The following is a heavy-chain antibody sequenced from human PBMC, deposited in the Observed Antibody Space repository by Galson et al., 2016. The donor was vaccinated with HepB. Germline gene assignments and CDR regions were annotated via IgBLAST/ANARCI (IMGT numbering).Heavy chain of an antibody. Sequence: MPGKGLEWMGIIYPGDSEIRYSPSFQGQVTMSVDKSISTAFLQWSSLKASDTAMYYCARQYNFWSGYSESYYGMDVWGQGTTVTVSS. CDR2: IYPGDSEI. V-gene: IGHV5-51*01. CDR3: ARQYNFWSGYSESYYGMDV. J-gene: IGHJ6*02. D-gene: IGHD3-3*01.